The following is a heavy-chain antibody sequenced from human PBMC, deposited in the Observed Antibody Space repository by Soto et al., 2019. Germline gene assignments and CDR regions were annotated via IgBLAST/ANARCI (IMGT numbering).Heavy chain of an antibody. Sequence: EVQLLESGGGLVQPGGSLRLSCAASGFSFSSYGMSWVRQAPGKGPEWVATILAVDGITDYADAVRGRFTISRDNSKNMLQLQMNGVRAEDTAVNYCAKWAGTYGDYARYFHYWGQGTLVTVSS. J-gene: IGHJ1*01. V-gene: IGHV3-23*01. D-gene: IGHD4-17*01. CDR3: AKWAGTYGDYARYFHY. CDR1: GFSFSSYG. CDR2: ILAVDGIT.